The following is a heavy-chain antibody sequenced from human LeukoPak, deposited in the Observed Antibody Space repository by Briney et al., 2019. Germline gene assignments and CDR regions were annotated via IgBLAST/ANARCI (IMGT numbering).Heavy chain of an antibody. J-gene: IGHJ4*02. D-gene: IGHD4-23*01. V-gene: IGHV3-53*01. CDR1: EFTFDDCG. CDR3: AKDSGTTVVTTEFGY. Sequence: GGSLRLSCAASEFTFDDCGMTWVRQAPGKGLEWVSVIYSGGSTYYADSVKGRFTISRDNSKNTLYLQMNSLRAEDAAVYYCAKDSGTTVVTTEFGYWGQGTLVTVSS. CDR2: IYSGGST.